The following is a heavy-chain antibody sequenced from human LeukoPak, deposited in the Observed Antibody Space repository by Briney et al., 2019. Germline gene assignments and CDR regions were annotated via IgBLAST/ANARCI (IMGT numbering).Heavy chain of an antibody. CDR3: ARSIGYNYGYYYYGMDV. Sequence: ASVKVSCKASGYTFTSYDINWVRQATGQGLERMGWMNPNNGNTGYAQKFQGRVTMTRNTSISTAYMELSSLRSEDTAVYYCARSIGYNYGYYYYGMDVWGQGTTVTVSS. J-gene: IGHJ6*02. CDR1: GYTFTSYD. D-gene: IGHD5-18*01. V-gene: IGHV1-8*01. CDR2: MNPNNGNT.